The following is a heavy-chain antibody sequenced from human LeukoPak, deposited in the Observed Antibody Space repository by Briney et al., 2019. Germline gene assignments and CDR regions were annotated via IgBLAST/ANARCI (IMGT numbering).Heavy chain of an antibody. J-gene: IGHJ5*02. CDR3: AREVYRAVAGTTIVWFDP. V-gene: IGHV1-2*02. D-gene: IGHD6-19*01. CDR1: GYTFTGYY. Sequence: GASVKVSCKASGYTFTGYYMHWVRQAPGQGLEWMGWINPNSGGTNYAQKFQGRVTMTRDTSISTAYMELSRLRSDDTAVYYCAREVYRAVAGTTIVWFDPWGQGTLVTVSS. CDR2: INPNSGGT.